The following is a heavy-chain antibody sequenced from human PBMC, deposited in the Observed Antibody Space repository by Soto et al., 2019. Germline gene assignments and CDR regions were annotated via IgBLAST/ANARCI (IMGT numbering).Heavy chain of an antibody. CDR2: IIPIFGTA. D-gene: IGHD1-26*01. CDR1: GGTFSSYA. Sequence: SVKVSCKASGGTFSSYAISWVRQAPGQGLEWMGGIIPIFGTANYARKFQGRVTITADKSTSTAYMELSSLRSEDTAVYYCARGPSWEEGMDVWGQGITVTVSS. CDR3: ARGPSWEEGMDV. J-gene: IGHJ6*02. V-gene: IGHV1-69*06.